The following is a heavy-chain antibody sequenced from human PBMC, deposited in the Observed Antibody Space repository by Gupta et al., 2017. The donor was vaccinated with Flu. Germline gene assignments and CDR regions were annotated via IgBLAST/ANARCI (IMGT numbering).Heavy chain of an antibody. CDR3: VRDRASVSSIWVPFDL. Sequence: QVQMVESGGGVVQAGKSLRLSCVTSGFTFRNYGMHWVRQAPGKGLEWVAVIWYDETKEYYGDAGKGRFTISRDNSKNILYLQMSNLRVEETATYYCVRDRASVSSIWVPFDLWGQGALVTVSP. CDR2: IWYDETKE. J-gene: IGHJ4*02. V-gene: IGHV3-33*08. D-gene: IGHD6-13*01. CDR1: GFTFRNYG.